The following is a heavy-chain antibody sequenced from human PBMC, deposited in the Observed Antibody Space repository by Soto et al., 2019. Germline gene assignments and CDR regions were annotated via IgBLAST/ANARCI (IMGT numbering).Heavy chain of an antibody. D-gene: IGHD2-8*02. J-gene: IGHJ6*02. CDR1: GFSFDDYA. Sequence: EVQVVESGGGLVQPGRSLRLSCAASGFSFDDYAMHWVRQAPGKGLEWVSGISWNSGTIGYADSVKGRFTISRDNAKNSLYLQMNSLRAEVTALYYCAKSTGGTANGMGVWGQGTTVTASS. CDR2: ISWNSGTI. CDR3: AKSTGGTANGMGV. V-gene: IGHV3-9*01.